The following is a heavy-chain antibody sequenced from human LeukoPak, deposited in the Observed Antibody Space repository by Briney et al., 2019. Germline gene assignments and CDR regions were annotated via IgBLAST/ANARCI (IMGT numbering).Heavy chain of an antibody. CDR1: GYSFTSYW. Sequence: GESLKTSCKGSGYSFTSYWIGWVRQMPGKGLEWMGIIYPGDSDTRYSPSFQGQVTISADKSISTAYLQWSSLKASDTAMYYCARHPPNYDILTGYYPAAFDIWGQGTMVTVSS. D-gene: IGHD3-9*01. CDR2: IYPGDSDT. J-gene: IGHJ3*02. V-gene: IGHV5-51*01. CDR3: ARHPPNYDILTGYYPAAFDI.